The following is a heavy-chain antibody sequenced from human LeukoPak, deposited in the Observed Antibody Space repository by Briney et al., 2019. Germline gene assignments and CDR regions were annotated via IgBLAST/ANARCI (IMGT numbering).Heavy chain of an antibody. CDR3: ARGPQCTSFSCPYFFDH. Sequence: ASVKVSCKASGGTFGSYAISWVRQAPGQGLEWMGWMNPNSGNTGYTQKFQGRVTISRNTSISTAYMELSSLRSEDTAVYYCARGPQCTSFSCPYFFDHWGQGTLVTVSS. J-gene: IGHJ4*02. CDR1: GGTFGSYA. CDR2: MNPNSGNT. V-gene: IGHV1-8*03. D-gene: IGHD2-2*01.